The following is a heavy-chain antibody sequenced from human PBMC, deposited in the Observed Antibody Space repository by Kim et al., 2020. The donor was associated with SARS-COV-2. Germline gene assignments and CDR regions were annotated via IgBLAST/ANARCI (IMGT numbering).Heavy chain of an antibody. CDR3: ARGSSKYSSSNFDY. CDR2: ISAYNGHT. D-gene: IGHD6-6*01. Sequence: ASVKVSCKAADYTFTNYGFSWVRQAPGQGLEWMGWISAYNGHTNYAQNLQGRVTMTTDTSTSTVYMELRSLTSDDTAVYYCARGSSKYSSSNFDYWGQGTLVTVSS. J-gene: IGHJ4*02. V-gene: IGHV1-18*01. CDR1: DYTFTNYG.